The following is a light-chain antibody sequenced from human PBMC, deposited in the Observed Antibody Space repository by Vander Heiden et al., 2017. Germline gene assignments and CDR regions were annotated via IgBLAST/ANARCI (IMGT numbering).Light chain of an antibody. V-gene: IGLV2-14*01. CDR3: NSYTSSSTVV. CDR2: EVS. Sequence: SALTQPASVSGSPGQSIPISCTATSSDVGGYNYVSLYHPHPGNPHILMIYEVSSRPSGVATRFSASKAGNTASLTISARQAEEEADYYCNSYTSSSTVVFGGGTKLTVL. CDR1: SSDVGGYNY. J-gene: IGLJ2*01.